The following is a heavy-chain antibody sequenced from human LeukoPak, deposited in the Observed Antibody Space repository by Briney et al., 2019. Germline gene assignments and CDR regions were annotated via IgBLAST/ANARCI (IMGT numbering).Heavy chain of an antibody. CDR3: ARGRASGWSDAFDI. V-gene: IGHV4-59*01. D-gene: IGHD6-19*01. Sequence: NPSETLSLTRTISGGSISTYYWSWIRQPPGKGLEWIGDIYSSGRTNYNPSLKSRVTISVDTSKNQFSLNLNSVTAADTAVYYCARGRASGWSDAFDIWGQGTMVTVSS. CDR2: IYSSGRT. CDR1: GGSISTYY. J-gene: IGHJ3*02.